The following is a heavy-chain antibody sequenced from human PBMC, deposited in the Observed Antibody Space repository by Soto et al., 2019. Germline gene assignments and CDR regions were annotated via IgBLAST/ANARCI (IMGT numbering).Heavy chain of an antibody. Sequence: PGGSLRLSCAASGFTFSSYSMNWVRQAPGKGLEWVSNISGSSSTIYYADSVKGRFTISRDNAKNSLYLQMNSLRAEDTAVYYCASEYGMYSNHFDYWGQGTLVTVSS. V-gene: IGHV3-48*01. D-gene: IGHD4-4*01. CDR2: ISGSSSTI. CDR1: GFTFSSYS. J-gene: IGHJ4*02. CDR3: ASEYGMYSNHFDY.